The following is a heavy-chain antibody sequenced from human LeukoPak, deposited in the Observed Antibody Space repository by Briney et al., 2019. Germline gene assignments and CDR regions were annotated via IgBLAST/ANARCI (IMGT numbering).Heavy chain of an antibody. D-gene: IGHD3-22*01. CDR1: GGSISSGGYY. CDR2: IYYTGST. Sequence: SQTLSLTCTVSGGSISSGGYYWSWIRQPPGKGLEWIGSIYYTGSTYYNPSLKSRLTISLDTSKNQFSLRLSSVTAADTAVYYCARPYDTSGYYPFDYWGQGTLVTVSS. V-gene: IGHV4-30-2*03. J-gene: IGHJ4*02. CDR3: ARPYDTSGYYPFDY.